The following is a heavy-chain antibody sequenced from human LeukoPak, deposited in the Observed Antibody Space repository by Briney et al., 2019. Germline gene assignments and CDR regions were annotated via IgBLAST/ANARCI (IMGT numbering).Heavy chain of an antibody. CDR1: GFTFSSYW. Sequence: PGGSLRLSCAASGFTFSSYWMHWVRHAPGKGLVWVSRINSDGSSTSYADSVKGRFTISRDNAKNTLYLQMNSLRAEDTAVYYCARPVTTYNWFDPWGQGTLVTVSS. CDR3: ARPVTTYNWFDP. CDR2: INSDGSST. V-gene: IGHV3-74*01. D-gene: IGHD4-11*01. J-gene: IGHJ5*02.